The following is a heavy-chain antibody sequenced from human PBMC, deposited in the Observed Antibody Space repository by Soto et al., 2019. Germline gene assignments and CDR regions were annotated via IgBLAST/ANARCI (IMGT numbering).Heavy chain of an antibody. J-gene: IGHJ6*03. D-gene: IGHD2-15*01. CDR3: TTALLLSYYYMDV. CDR1: GFTFSNAW. Sequence: GGSLRLSCAASGFTFSNAWMSWVRQAPGKGLEWVGRIKSKTDGGTTDYAAPVKGRFTISRDDSKNTLYLQMNSLKTEDTAVYYCTTALLLSYYYMDVWGKGTTVTVSS. CDR2: IKSKTDGGTT. V-gene: IGHV3-15*01.